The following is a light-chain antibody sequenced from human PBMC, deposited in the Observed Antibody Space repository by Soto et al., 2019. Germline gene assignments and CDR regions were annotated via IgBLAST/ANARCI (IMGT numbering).Light chain of an antibody. CDR2: DVS. V-gene: IGLV2-14*03. J-gene: IGLJ2*01. CDR3: CSNTKNNLHVL. Sequence: QSALSQPASVSGTPGQSITISCTGTSSDVGRYNYVSWYQQVPGKAPKLTIHDVSKRPSGVSNRVSGPKSGNTASLTISGLQDEDEAGYCCCSNTKNNLHVLFGGGTKVTVL. CDR1: SSDVGRYNY.